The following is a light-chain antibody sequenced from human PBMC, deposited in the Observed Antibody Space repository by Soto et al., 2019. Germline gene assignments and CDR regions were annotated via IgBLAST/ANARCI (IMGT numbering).Light chain of an antibody. J-gene: IGKJ1*01. Sequence: AIRMTQSTASLSSSTGGRGTIACRSSQGISSYLAWYQQKPGKAPKLLIYAASTLQSGVPSRFSGSGSGTDFTLTISSLQSEDFAVYHCQQYNDWPLWTFCHGTMVDVK. CDR1: QGISSY. CDR3: QQYNDWPLWT. V-gene: IGKV1-8*01. CDR2: AAS.